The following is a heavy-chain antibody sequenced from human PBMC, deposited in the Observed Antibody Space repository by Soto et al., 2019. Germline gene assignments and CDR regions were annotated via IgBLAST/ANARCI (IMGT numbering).Heavy chain of an antibody. CDR1: GYTFTSYG. CDR2: ISAYNGNT. D-gene: IGHD3-3*01. J-gene: IGHJ5*02. Sequence: SVKVSCKASGYTFTSYGISWVRQAPVQGLEWMGWISAYNGNTNYAQKLQGRVTMTTDTSTSTAYMELRSLRSDDTAVYYCARDFGVVITHNWFDPWGQGTLVTVSS. V-gene: IGHV1-18*04. CDR3: ARDFGVVITHNWFDP.